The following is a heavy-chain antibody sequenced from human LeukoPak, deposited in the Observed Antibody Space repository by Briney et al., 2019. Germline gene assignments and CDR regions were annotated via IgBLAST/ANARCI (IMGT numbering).Heavy chain of an antibody. D-gene: IGHD5-24*01. V-gene: IGHV4-59*01. CDR2: IYYSGST. CDR3: ATPGRDGYHREYFQH. CDR1: GGSISSYY. Sequence: SETLSLTCTVSGGSISSYYWSWIRQPPGKGLEWIGYIYYSGSTNYNPSLKSRVTISVDTSKNQFSLKLSSVTAADTAVYYCATPGRDGYHREYFQHWGQGTLVTVSS. J-gene: IGHJ1*01.